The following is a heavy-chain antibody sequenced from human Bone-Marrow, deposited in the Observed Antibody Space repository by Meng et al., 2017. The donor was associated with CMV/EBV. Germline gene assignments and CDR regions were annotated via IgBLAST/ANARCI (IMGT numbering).Heavy chain of an antibody. CDR1: GYTFTSYY. CDR3: ARGEYYGSGSYPTDY. Sequence: ASVKVSCKASGYTFTSYYMHWVRQATGQGLEWMGWMNPNSGNTGYAQKFQGRVTMTRNTSISTAYMELSSLRSEDTAVYYCARGEYYGSGSYPTDYWGQGTLVTVSS. CDR2: MNPNSGNT. J-gene: IGHJ4*02. D-gene: IGHD3-10*01. V-gene: IGHV1-8*02.